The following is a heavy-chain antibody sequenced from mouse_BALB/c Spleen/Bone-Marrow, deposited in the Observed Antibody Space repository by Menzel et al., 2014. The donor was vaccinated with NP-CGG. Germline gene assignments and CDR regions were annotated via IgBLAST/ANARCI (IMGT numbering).Heavy chain of an antibody. Sequence: VQGVESGPGLVSPSQSLSITCTVSGFSLTSYDISWIRQPPGKGLEWLGVIWTGGGTNYNSAFMSRLSISKDNSKSQVFLKMNSLQTDDTAIYYCVRDRRLGLDYWGQGTTLTVSS. V-gene: IGHV2-9-2*01. CDR1: GFSLTSYD. J-gene: IGHJ2*01. D-gene: IGHD3-2*02. CDR2: IWTGGGT. CDR3: VRDRRLGLDY.